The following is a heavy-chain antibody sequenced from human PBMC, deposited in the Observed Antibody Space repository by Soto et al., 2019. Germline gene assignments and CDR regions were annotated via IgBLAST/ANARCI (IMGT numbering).Heavy chain of an antibody. CDR1: GGSISSGGYY. V-gene: IGHV4-31*03. D-gene: IGHD5-12*01. J-gene: IGHJ5*02. CDR3: ARYSGYDYWFDP. Sequence: QVQLQESGPGLVKPSQTLSLTCTVSGGSISSGGYYWSWIRQHPGKRLEWIGYIYYSGSNYYNPSRKSRVTISVDTSKNQFALKLSSVTAADTAVYYCARYSGYDYWFDPWGQGSLVTVSS. CDR2: IYYSGSN.